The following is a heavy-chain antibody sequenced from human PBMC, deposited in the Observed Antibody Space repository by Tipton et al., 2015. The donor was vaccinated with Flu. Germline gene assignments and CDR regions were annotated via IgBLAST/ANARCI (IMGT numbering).Heavy chain of an antibody. CDR1: GDSINSAGYY. J-gene: IGHJ5*02. CDR3: ARDTAVPGVETAWFDP. V-gene: IGHV4-31*03. CDR2: VFYTGSS. D-gene: IGHD2-2*01. Sequence: TLSLTCSVSGDSINSAGYYWSWIRQHPKRGLDWIGYVFYTGSSYYNPSLESRTTISMVASKNQFSLRLTSITAADTAVYYCARDTAVPGVETAWFDPWGPGTPVTVSS.